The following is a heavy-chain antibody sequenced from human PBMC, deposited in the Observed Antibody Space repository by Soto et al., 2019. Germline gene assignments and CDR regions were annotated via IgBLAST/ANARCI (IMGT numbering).Heavy chain of an antibody. CDR1: GYAFTTYG. Sequence: QVHLVQSGAEVKKPGASVKVSCQGSGYAFTTYGITWVRQAPGQGLEWMGWISAHNGNTNYAQKLQGGVTVVRDTSTSTAYMELRSLRYDDTAVYYCARGRYGDYWGQGALVTVSS. D-gene: IGHD1-1*01. V-gene: IGHV1-18*01. J-gene: IGHJ4*02. CDR2: ISAHNGNT. CDR3: ARGRYGDY.